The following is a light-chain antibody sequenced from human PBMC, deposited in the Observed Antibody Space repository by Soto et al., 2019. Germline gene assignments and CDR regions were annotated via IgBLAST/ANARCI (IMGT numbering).Light chain of an antibody. CDR2: GAS. Sequence: IGLTQSPGTLSLSPGDESTLSCKASQAVTSKFLAWYQQKPGQPPRLIILGASTRATGIADRFSGSGSGTDFTLTISRLEPEDFAVYYCQQYGDSLLTCGGGTKVDIK. CDR1: QAVTSKF. V-gene: IGKV3-20*01. J-gene: IGKJ4*01. CDR3: QQYGDSLLT.